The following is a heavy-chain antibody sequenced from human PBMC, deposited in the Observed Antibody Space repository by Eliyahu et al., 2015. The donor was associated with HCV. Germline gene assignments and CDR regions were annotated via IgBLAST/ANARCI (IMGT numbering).Heavy chain of an antibody. D-gene: IGHD1-1*01. CDR3: ARGATRGDWNDEGWFDP. Sequence: EVQLVEYGGGLVQPGGSLRLSCAVSGFTFSDHYMDWVRQAPGKGLEWVGRSRNKGNSYTTEYAASVRGRFTISRDDSKNSLYLQMDSLKIEDTAVYYCARGATRGDWNDEGWFDPWGQGTLVTVSS. V-gene: IGHV3-72*01. CDR1: GFTFSDHY. J-gene: IGHJ5*02. CDR2: SRNKGNSYTT.